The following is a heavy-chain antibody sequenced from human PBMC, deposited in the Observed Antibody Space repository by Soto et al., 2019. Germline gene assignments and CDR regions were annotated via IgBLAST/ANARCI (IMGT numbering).Heavy chain of an antibody. CDR3: VKGRSGYDFDC. CDR2: ISGSGSGT. V-gene: IGHV3-23*01. D-gene: IGHD5-12*01. CDR1: GFTFSSYV. Sequence: PGGSLRLSCAASGFTFSSYVMSWVRQAPGKGLEWVSAISGSGSGTYYADSVKGRFTISRDNSKNTLYVQMNSLRAEDTAVYYCVKGRSGYDFDCWGQGTLVTVSS. J-gene: IGHJ4*02.